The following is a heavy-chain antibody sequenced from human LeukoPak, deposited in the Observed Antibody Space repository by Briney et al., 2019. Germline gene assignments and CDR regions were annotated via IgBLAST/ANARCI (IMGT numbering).Heavy chain of an antibody. CDR3: ARVVDTAMVTRYYYYYMDV. V-gene: IGHV1-8*01. J-gene: IGHJ6*03. Sequence: GASVKVSCKASGYTFTSYDINWVRQATGQGPEWMGWMNPNSGNTGYAQKFQGRVTMTRNTSISTAYMELSSLRSEDTAVYYCARVVDTAMVTRYYYYYMDVWGKGTTVTVSS. CDR1: GYTFTSYD. CDR2: MNPNSGNT. D-gene: IGHD5-18*01.